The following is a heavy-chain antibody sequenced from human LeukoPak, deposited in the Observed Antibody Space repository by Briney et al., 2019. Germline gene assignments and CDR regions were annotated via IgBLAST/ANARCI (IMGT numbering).Heavy chain of an antibody. D-gene: IGHD5-24*01. J-gene: IGHJ4*02. CDR1: GFTFSSYA. CDR3: AKARDGYNYGHS. Sequence: PGRSLRLSCAASGFTFSSYAMHWVRQAPGKGLEWVALIYYDGSRQYYRDSVKGRFTISRDNSKNTVFLQMDGLRAEDTAMYYCAKARDGYNYGHSWGQGTLVTVSS. V-gene: IGHV3-30*04. CDR2: IYYDGSRQ.